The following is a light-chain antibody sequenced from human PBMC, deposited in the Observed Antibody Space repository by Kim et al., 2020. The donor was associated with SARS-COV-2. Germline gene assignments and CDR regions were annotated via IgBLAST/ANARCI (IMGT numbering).Light chain of an antibody. V-gene: IGKV1-9*01. CDR1: QDIRVY. CDR2: GAS. J-gene: IGKJ4*01. CDR3: QNVKSSAQIT. Sequence: DIQLTQSPAFMSASVGDRVTITCRASQDIRVYLAWYQQKPGRGPKLLIYGASTLQSGVPSRFSGRGSGTEFTLTISGLQPDDFASYYCQNVKSSAQITFGGGTKVDIK.